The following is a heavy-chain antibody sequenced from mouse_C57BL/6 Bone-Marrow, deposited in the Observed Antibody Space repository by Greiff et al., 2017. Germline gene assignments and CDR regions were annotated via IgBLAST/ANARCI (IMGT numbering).Heavy chain of an antibody. Sequence: LQQPGAELVKPGASVKLSCKASGYTFTSYWMHWVKQRPGRGLEWIGRIDPNSGGTKYNEKFKSKATLTVDKPSSTAYMQLSSLTSEDSAVYYWARGGLLLRWPYYFDYWGQGTTLTVSS. CDR1: GYTFTSYW. V-gene: IGHV1-72*01. J-gene: IGHJ2*01. D-gene: IGHD1-1*01. CDR2: IDPNSGGT. CDR3: ARGGLLLRWPYYFDY.